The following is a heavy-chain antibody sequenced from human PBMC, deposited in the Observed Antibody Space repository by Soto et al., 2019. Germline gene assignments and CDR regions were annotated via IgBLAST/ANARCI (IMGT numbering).Heavy chain of an antibody. J-gene: IGHJ4*02. Sequence: SSVNRSWKAAGGGKLVDYGTSWVLRAPGQGLEWMGGIIPKLGSANYAQNFQGRVTVTADESTNTVYMELRSLRSDDTAVYHCARGGHGSNFGAVYWGKGTPVPVSS. V-gene: IGHV1-69*01. CDR3: ARGGHGSNFGAVY. D-gene: IGHD3-10*01. CDR1: GGGKLVDYG. CDR2: IIPKLGSA.